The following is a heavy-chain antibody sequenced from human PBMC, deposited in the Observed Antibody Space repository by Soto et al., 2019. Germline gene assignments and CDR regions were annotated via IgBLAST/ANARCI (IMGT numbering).Heavy chain of an antibody. CDR2: LYYTGST. CDR1: GGSINSGDYY. J-gene: IGHJ4*02. D-gene: IGHD3-22*01. V-gene: IGHV4-30-4*01. Sequence: SETLSLTCTVSGGSINSGDYYWSWIRQPPGKGLEWIGNLYYTGSTYYNPSLKSRVTISVDTSKKQFSLMVTSVTAADTAVYYCARYRYSDSLKECYFDYWGQGTLVTVSS. CDR3: ARYRYSDSLKECYFDY.